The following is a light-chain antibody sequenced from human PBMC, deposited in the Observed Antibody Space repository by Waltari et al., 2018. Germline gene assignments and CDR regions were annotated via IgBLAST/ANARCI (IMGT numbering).Light chain of an antibody. Sequence: AIQVTQSPSSFSASIGDSVTITCRASQDLSSYLAWYQQRPGTAPKLLISAASTLQSGVPSRFCGSGSGTEFTLTVNGLQSEDFATYYCQQYYSYPRTFGQGTKLEIK. CDR3: QQYYSYPRT. V-gene: IGKV1-8*01. J-gene: IGKJ2*01. CDR2: AAS. CDR1: QDLSSY.